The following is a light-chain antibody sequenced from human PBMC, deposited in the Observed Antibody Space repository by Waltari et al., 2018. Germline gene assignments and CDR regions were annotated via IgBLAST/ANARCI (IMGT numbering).Light chain of an antibody. J-gene: IGKJ5*01. CDR2: AAS. CDR3: QQSYASLIT. V-gene: IGKV1-39*01. CDR1: QTINSF. Sequence: DIQMTQSPSSLSASIGDRVTITCRASQTINSFLNWYQQKPGKAPKLLIYAASSLQSGVQSRFSGSGSGTDFTLTISSLEPEDFATYYCQQSYASLITFGQGTRLDIK.